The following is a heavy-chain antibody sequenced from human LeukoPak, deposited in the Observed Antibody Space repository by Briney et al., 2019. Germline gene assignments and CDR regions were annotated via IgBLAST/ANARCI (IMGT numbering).Heavy chain of an antibody. CDR2: IYYSGST. D-gene: IGHD1/OR15-1a*01. CDR1: GGSIGSSSYY. CDR3: ARDPRRLRRTNWYFDL. V-gene: IGHV4-39*07. Sequence: SETLSLTCTVSGGSIGSSSYYWGWIRQPPGKGLEWIGSIYYSGSTYYNPSLKSRVTISVDTSKNQFSLKLSSVTAADTAVYYCARDPRRLRRTNWYFDLWGRGTLVTVSS. J-gene: IGHJ2*01.